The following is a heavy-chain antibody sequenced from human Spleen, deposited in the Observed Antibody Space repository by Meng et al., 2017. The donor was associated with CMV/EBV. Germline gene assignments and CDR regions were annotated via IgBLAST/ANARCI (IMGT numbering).Heavy chain of an antibody. CDR3: ARDLTTRPGALDI. D-gene: IGHD6-6*01. CDR2: IYYSGTT. CDR1: SDSISSSTHY. J-gene: IGHJ3*02. V-gene: IGHV4-39*07. Sequence: SSDSISSSTHYWGWIRQPPGKGLEWIATIYYSGTTYYNPSLKSRVTISVDTSKNQFSLKLNSVTAADTAVYYCARDLTTRPGALDIWGQGTMVTVSS.